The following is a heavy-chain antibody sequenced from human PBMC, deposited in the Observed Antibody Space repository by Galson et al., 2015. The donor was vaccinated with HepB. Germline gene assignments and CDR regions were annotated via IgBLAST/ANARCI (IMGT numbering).Heavy chain of an antibody. V-gene: IGHV1-69*01. CDR1: FSSYA. D-gene: IGHD3-9*01. Sequence: FSSYAISWVRQAPGQGLEWMGGIIPIFGTANYAQKFQGRVTITADESTSTAYMELSSLRSEDTAVYYCARVVGTDILTGYYDYWGQGTLVTVSS. CDR3: ARVVGTDILTGYYDY. CDR2: IIPIFGTA. J-gene: IGHJ4*02.